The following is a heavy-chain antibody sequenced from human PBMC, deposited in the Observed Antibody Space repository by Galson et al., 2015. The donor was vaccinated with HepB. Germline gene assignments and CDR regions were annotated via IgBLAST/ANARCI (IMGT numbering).Heavy chain of an antibody. CDR3: ARDLGEGQWLAVFDY. Sequence: SLRLSCAASGFTFSSYAMHWVRQAPGKGLEWVAVISYDGSNKYYADSVKGRFTISRDNSKNTLYLQMNSLRAEDTAVYYCARDLGEGQWLAVFDYWGQGTPGTGSS. CDR1: GFTFSSYA. D-gene: IGHD6-19*01. V-gene: IGHV3-30-3*01. J-gene: IGHJ4*02. CDR2: ISYDGSNK.